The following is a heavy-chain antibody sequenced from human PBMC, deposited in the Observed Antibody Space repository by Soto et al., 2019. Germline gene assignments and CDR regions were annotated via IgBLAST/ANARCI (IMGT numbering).Heavy chain of an antibody. D-gene: IGHD2-8*02. V-gene: IGHV4-59*01. CDR3: AGGGGVYYFDY. CDR2: IYYSGIT. J-gene: IGHJ4*02. Sequence: SETLSLTCTVSGGSISSYYWSWIRQPPGKGLEWIGYIYYSGITDYNPSLKSRVTISVDTSKSQFSLKLRSVTAADTAVYYCAGGGGVYYFDYWGQGTLVTVSS. CDR1: GGSISSYY.